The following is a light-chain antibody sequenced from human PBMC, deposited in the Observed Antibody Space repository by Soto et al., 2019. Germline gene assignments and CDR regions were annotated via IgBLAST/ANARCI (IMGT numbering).Light chain of an antibody. CDR2: EVS. Sequence: QSALTQPASVSGSPGQSITISCTGTSSDVGGYNYVSWYQQHPGKAPKLMIYEVSNRPSGVSNRFSGSKSGNTASLTISGLQAEDEGDYYCRSYTSSSTLVFGTGTKVTVL. J-gene: IGLJ1*01. CDR1: SSDVGGYNY. CDR3: RSYTSSSTLV. V-gene: IGLV2-14*01.